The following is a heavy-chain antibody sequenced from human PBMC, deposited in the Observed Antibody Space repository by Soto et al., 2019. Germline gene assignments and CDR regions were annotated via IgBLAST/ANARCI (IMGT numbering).Heavy chain of an antibody. CDR1: GYTFTDYW. J-gene: IGHJ4*02. D-gene: IGHD5-12*01. V-gene: IGHV5-51*01. CDR2: IYPGDSRS. Sequence: PGESLKISCKGSGYTFTDYWIGWVRQMPGKGLEWMGIIYPGDSRSRYSPSFQGQVTMSIDKSINTAYLQWSSLKASDTATYYCARHGSAYEFGRFDFWGQGTLVTVSS. CDR3: ARHGSAYEFGRFDF.